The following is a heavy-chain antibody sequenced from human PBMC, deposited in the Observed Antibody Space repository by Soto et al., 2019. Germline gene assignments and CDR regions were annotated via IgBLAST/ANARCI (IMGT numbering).Heavy chain of an antibody. CDR2: IYYDGTT. V-gene: IGHV4-39*07. J-gene: IGHJ5*02. Sequence: SETLSLTCSVSGDSISRSGYYWAWIRQSPGKGREWIGSIYYDGTTYYNPSLKSRVTISVDTSKNQFSLKLSSVTAADTAVYYCARVLFGSNCWFDPWGQGTLVTVSS. CDR1: GDSISRSGYY. CDR3: ARVLFGSNCWFDP. D-gene: IGHD3-16*01.